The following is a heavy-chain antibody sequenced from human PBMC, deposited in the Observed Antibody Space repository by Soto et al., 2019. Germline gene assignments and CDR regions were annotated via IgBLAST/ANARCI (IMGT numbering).Heavy chain of an antibody. J-gene: IGHJ4*02. Sequence: PGGSRRLSCSASGFTFSSYAMSWVRQAPGKGLESVSAISGSGGSTYSADSLKGRFTISRDNSKNTLYLQMNSLRAEDTAVYYCAKGAYYDSSGYYNFDYSDQRNLITVSS. D-gene: IGHD3-22*01. CDR2: ISGSGGST. CDR3: AKGAYYDSSGYYNFDY. V-gene: IGHV3-23*01. CDR1: GFTFSSYA.